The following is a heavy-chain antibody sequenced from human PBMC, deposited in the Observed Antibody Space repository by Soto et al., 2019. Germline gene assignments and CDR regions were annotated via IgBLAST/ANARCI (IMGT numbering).Heavy chain of an antibody. D-gene: IGHD6-6*01. V-gene: IGHV4-31*03. CDR3: ARDSSIAGLYYGMDV. CDR1: GGSISSGGYY. CDR2: NYYSGIT. J-gene: IGHJ6*02. Sequence: SETLSLTCTVSGGSISSGGYYWTWIRQHPGKGLEWIGYNYYSGITYYNPSLKSRVTISLDTSKNQFSLKLSSVTAADTALYYCARDSSIAGLYYGMDVWGQGTTVTVS.